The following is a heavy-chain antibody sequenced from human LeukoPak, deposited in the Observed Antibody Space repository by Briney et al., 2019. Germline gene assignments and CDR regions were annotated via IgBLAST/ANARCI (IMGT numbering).Heavy chain of an antibody. CDR2: IYHSGST. CDR3: ARVGVDDSGNIIKYFFDY. Sequence: SETLSLTCTVSGYSISSGYYWGWIRQPPGKGLEWIGEIYHSGSTNYNPSLKSRVTISVDKSKNQFSLKLSPVAAADTAVYYCARVGVDDSGNIIKYFFDYWGQGTLVTVSS. D-gene: IGHD4-23*01. CDR1: GYSISSGYY. J-gene: IGHJ4*02. V-gene: IGHV4-38-2*02.